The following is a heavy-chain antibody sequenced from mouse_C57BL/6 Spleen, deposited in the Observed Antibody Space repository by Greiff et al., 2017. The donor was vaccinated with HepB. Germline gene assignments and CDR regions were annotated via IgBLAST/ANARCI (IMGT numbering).Heavy chain of an antibody. CDR3: TPSSAWFAY. D-gene: IGHD3-1*01. V-gene: IGHV14-4*01. CDR1: GFNIKDDY. J-gene: IGHJ3*01. Sequence: VHVKQSGAELVRPGASVKLSCTASGFNIKDDYMHWVKQRPEQGLEWIGWIDPENGDTEYASKFQGKATITADTSSNTAYLQLSSLTSEDTAVYYCTPSSAWFAYWGQGTLVTVSA. CDR2: IDPENGDT.